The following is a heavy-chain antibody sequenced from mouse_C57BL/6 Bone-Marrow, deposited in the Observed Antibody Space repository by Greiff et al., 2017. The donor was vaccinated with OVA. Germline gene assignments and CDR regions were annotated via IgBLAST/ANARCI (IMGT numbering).Heavy chain of an antibody. Sequence: VQLVESGPELVKPGASVKISCKASGYAFSSSWMNWVKQRPGKGLEWIGRIYPGDGDTNYNGKFKGKATLTADKSSSTAYMQLSSLTSEDSAVYFCARPGTAQANYYAMDYWGQGTSVTVSS. V-gene: IGHV1-82*01. D-gene: IGHD3-2*02. CDR1: GYAFSSSW. CDR2: IYPGDGDT. J-gene: IGHJ4*01. CDR3: ARPGTAQANYYAMDY.